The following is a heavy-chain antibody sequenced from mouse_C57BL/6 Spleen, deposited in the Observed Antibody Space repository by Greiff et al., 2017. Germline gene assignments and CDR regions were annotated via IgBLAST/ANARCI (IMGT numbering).Heavy chain of an antibody. Sequence: VKLMESGAELVKPGASVKISCKASGYAFSSYWMNWVKQRPGKGLEWIGQIYPGDGDTKYNGKFKCKATLTADKSSSTAYMQLSSLTSEDSAVYFCARSGNYGNAWFAYWGQGTLVTVSA. CDR2: IYPGDGDT. V-gene: IGHV1-80*01. CDR3: ARSGNYGNAWFAY. D-gene: IGHD2-1*01. J-gene: IGHJ3*01. CDR1: GYAFSSYW.